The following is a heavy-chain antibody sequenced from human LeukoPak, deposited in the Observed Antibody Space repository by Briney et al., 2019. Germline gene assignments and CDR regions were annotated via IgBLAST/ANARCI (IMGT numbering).Heavy chain of an antibody. V-gene: IGHV1-69*01. D-gene: IGHD3-3*01. CDR2: IIPIFGTA. J-gene: IGHJ4*02. CDR1: GGTFSSYA. Sequence: SVKVSCKASGGTFSSYAISWVRQAPGQGLEWMGGIIPIFGTANYAQKFQGRVTITADESTSTAYMELSSLRSEDTAVYYCASAYDFWSGSNYWGQGTLVTASS. CDR3: ASAYDFWSGSNY.